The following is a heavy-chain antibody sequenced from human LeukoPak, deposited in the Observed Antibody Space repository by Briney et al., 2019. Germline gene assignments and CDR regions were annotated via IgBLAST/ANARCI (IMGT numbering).Heavy chain of an antibody. V-gene: IGHV7-4-1*02. Sequence: ASVKASCKASGYTFTSYAMNWVRQAPGQGLEWMGWINTNTGNPTYAQGFTGRFVFSLDTSVSTAYLQISSLKAEDTAVYYCARDDIVVVPAAIGYWGQGTLVTVSS. J-gene: IGHJ4*02. CDR3: ARDDIVVVPAAIGY. CDR1: GYTFTSYA. CDR2: INTNTGNP. D-gene: IGHD2-2*01.